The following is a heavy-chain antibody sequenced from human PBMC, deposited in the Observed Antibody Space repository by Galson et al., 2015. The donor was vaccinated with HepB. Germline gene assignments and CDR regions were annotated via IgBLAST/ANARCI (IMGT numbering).Heavy chain of an antibody. Sequence: SLRLSCAASGFTFSSYGMHWVRQAPGKGLEWVAVIWYDGSNKYYADSVKGRFTISRDNSKNTLYLQMNSLRAEDTAVYYCARDQDGVTYGNDFDYWGQGTLVTVSS. CDR2: IWYDGSNK. CDR3: ARDQDGVTYGNDFDY. J-gene: IGHJ4*02. CDR1: GFTFSSYG. V-gene: IGHV3-33*01. D-gene: IGHD4-23*01.